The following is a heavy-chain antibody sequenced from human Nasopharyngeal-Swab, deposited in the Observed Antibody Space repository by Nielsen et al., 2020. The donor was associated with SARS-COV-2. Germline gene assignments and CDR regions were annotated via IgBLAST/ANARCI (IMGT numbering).Heavy chain of an antibody. CDR1: GFTFSSYW. D-gene: IGHD3-3*01. J-gene: IGHJ5*02. CDR3: ARGYYDFWSGYAGFDP. V-gene: IGHV3-74*01. Sequence: GGSLRLSCAASGFTFSSYWMHWVRQAPGKGLVWVSRVNSDGSSTSYADSVKGRFTISRDNAKNTLYLQMNSLRAEDTAVYYCARGYYDFWSGYAGFDPWGQGTLVTVSS. CDR2: VNSDGSST.